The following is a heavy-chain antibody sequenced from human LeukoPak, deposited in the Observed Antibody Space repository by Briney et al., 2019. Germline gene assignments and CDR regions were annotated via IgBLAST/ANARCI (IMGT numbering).Heavy chain of an antibody. CDR2: IGNSGGRT. Sequence: GGSLRLSCAASGFTFSTYAMSWVCQAPGKGLEWVSVIGNSGGRTFYADSVKGRFTISRDNPRNTVHLQMNFLRAEDTAVYFCAKRASGSGTSLYHFDYWGQGALVTVSS. V-gene: IGHV3-23*01. J-gene: IGHJ4*02. D-gene: IGHD3-10*01. CDR1: GFTFSTYA. CDR3: AKRASGSGTSLYHFDY.